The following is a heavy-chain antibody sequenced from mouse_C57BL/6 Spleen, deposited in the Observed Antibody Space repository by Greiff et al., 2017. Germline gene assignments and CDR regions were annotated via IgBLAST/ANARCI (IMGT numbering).Heavy chain of an antibody. V-gene: IGHV5-16*01. CDR1: GFTFSNYY. D-gene: IGHD2-12*01. CDR3: ARSHYCNDGVWFAY. CDR2: INYDGSST. J-gene: IGHJ3*01. Sequence: EVMLVESEGGLVQPGSSLKLSCTASGFTFSNYYMAWVRQVPEKGLEWVANINYDGSSTYYPDDLKSRFIISRDNAKNILYLQMSRMKSEDAATLYCARSHYCNDGVWFAYWGQGTLVTVSA.